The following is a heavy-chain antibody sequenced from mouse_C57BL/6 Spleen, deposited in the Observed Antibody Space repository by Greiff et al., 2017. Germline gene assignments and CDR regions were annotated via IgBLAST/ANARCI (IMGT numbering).Heavy chain of an antibody. D-gene: IGHD1-1*01. CDR3: AREVSDYYGSSSGLAY. CDR2: IYPRSGNT. V-gene: IGHV1-81*01. Sequence: VHLVESGAELARPGASVKLSCKASGYTFTSYGISGVKQRTGQGLEWIGEIYPRSGNTYYNEKFKGKATLTADKSSSTAYMELRSLTSEDSAVYFCAREVSDYYGSSSGLAYWGQGTLVTVSA. J-gene: IGHJ3*01. CDR1: GYTFTSYG.